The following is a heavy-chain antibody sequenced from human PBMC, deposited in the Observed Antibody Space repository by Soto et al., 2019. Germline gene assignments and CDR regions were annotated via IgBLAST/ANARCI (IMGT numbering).Heavy chain of an antibody. Sequence: ASVKVSCKASGYTFTSYAMHWVRQAPGQRLEWMGWINAGNGNTKYSQKFQGRVTITRDTSASTAYMELSSLRSEDTAVYYFARVPMVCSSTSCYDRPHDAFDIWGQGTMVTVSS. CDR2: INAGNGNT. CDR3: ARVPMVCSSTSCYDRPHDAFDI. D-gene: IGHD2-2*01. J-gene: IGHJ3*02. V-gene: IGHV1-3*01. CDR1: GYTFTSYA.